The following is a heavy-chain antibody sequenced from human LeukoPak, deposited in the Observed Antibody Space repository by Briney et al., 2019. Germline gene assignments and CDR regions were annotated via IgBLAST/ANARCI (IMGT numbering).Heavy chain of an antibody. CDR3: ARGGFGYSYGYSPPDLPRTPFDY. D-gene: IGHD5-18*01. J-gene: IGHJ4*02. CDR1: GGSFSGYY. Sequence: PSETLSLTCAVYGGSFSGYYWSWIRQPPGKGLEWIGEINHSGSTNYKPSLKSRVTISVDTPKNQLSLKLSSVTAADTAVYYCARGGFGYSYGYSPPDLPRTPFDYWGQGTLVTVSS. V-gene: IGHV4-34*01. CDR2: INHSGST.